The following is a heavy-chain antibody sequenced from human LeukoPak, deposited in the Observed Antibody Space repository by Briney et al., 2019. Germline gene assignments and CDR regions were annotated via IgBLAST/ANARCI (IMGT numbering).Heavy chain of an antibody. CDR3: AILRGGATRAHYYYYGMDV. J-gene: IGHJ6*02. D-gene: IGHD1-26*01. CDR1: GGSISSSSHY. CDR2: IYYSGST. Sequence: NASETLSLTCSVSGGSISSSSHYWDWIRQPPGEGLEWIGSIYYSGSTNYNPSLKGRVTISVDTSKNQFSLKLSSVTAADTAVYYCAILRGGATRAHYYYYGMDVWGQGTTVTVSS. V-gene: IGHV4-39*07.